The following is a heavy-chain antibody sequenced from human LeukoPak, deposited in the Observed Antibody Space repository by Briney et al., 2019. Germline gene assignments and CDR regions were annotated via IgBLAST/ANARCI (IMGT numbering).Heavy chain of an antibody. CDR2: IYSGGST. Sequence: GGSLRLSCAASGFTFDDYAMHWVRQAPGKGLEWVSVIYSGGSTYYTDSVKGRFTISRDNSKNTLYLQMNSLRAEDTAVYYCARVESGSSNYYYYGMDVWGQGTTVTVSS. CDR3: ARVESGSSNYYYYGMDV. V-gene: IGHV3-53*01. D-gene: IGHD2-15*01. J-gene: IGHJ6*02. CDR1: GFTFDDYA.